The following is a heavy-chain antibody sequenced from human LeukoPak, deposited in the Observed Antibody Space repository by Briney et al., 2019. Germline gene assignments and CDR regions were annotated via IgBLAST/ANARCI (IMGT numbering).Heavy chain of an antibody. D-gene: IGHD5-18*01. CDR1: GGSFSGYY. CDR2: INHGGST. V-gene: IGHV4-34*01. Sequence: SETLSLTCAVYGGSFSGYYWSWIRQPPGKGLEWIGEINHGGSTNYNPSLKSRVTISVDTSKNQFSLKLSSVTAADTAVYYCARKSYGVKGFDYWGQGTLVTVSS. CDR3: ARKSYGVKGFDY. J-gene: IGHJ4*02.